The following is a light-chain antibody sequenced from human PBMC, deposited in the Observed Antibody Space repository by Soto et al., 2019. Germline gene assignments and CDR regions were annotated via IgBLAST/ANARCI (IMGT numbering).Light chain of an antibody. V-gene: IGKV3-20*01. CDR2: GAS. Sequence: EIVLTQSPGTLSLSPGERATLSCRASQSVSSNLAWYQQKPGQAPRLLIYGASSRATGIPDRFSGSGSGTDFTLTIIRLEPEDFAVYYCQQYDISPWTFGQGTKVDIK. J-gene: IGKJ1*01. CDR3: QQYDISPWT. CDR1: QSVSSN.